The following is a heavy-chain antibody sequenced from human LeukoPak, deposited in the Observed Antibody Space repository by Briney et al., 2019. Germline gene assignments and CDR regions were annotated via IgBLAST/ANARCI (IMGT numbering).Heavy chain of an antibody. D-gene: IGHD5/OR15-5a*01. CDR1: GFTFSTYW. V-gene: IGHV3-74*01. CDR3: ARDVLR. CDR2: INTNGSSA. Sequence: GGSLRLSCAASGFTFSTYWMHWVRQAPGKGLVWVSHINTNGSSATYADSVKGRFTISRDNAKNTLYLQMNSLRPEDTAVYYCARDVLRRGQGILVTVSS. J-gene: IGHJ4*02.